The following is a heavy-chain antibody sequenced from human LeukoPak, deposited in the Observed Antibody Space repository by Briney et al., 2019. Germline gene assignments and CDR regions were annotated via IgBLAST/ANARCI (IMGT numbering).Heavy chain of an antibody. V-gene: IGHV1-18*01. CDR1: GYTLTTSG. CDR3: ARVYRDYYDSSGNYLVF. D-gene: IGHD3-22*01. Sequence: ASVRVSCKASGYTLTTSGISWVRQAPGQGLEWMGWISGYNGKTNYAQKLQDRVTMTTDTSTSTAYMELSRLRSDDTAVYYCARVYRDYYDSSGNYLVFWGQATMVTDCS. J-gene: IGHJ6*01. CDR2: ISGYNGKT.